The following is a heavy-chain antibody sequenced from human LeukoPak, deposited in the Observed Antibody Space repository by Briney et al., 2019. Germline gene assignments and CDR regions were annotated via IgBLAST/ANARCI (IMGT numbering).Heavy chain of an antibody. V-gene: IGHV3-9*01. D-gene: IGHD1-26*01. J-gene: IGHJ4*02. CDR3: AKSGAGSAPDY. Sequence: GGFLRLSCAASGFTFDDYAMHWVRQAPGKGLEWVSGISWNSGSIGYADSVKGRFTISRDNAKNSLYLQMNSLRAEDTALYYCAKSGAGSAPDYWGQGTLVTVSS. CDR1: GFTFDDYA. CDR2: ISWNSGSI.